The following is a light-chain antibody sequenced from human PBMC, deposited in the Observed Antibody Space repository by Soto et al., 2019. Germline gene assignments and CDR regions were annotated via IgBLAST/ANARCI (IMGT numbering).Light chain of an antibody. CDR2: DAS. J-gene: IGKJ1*01. Sequence: AIQLSQSPSSLAASGGGSLTSSSRASQAIRSALGWYQQKPGEAPKLLIYDASALPRGVPSRFSGSGSGTKFTLPIASLQPDDFATYYCQQYETFSGTFGPGTKVDIK. V-gene: IGKV1-13*02. CDR3: QQYETFSGT. CDR1: QAIRSA.